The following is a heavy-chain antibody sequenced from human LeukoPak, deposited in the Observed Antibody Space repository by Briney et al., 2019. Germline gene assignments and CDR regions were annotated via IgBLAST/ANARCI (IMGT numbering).Heavy chain of an antibody. CDR1: GFTFSSYG. D-gene: IGHD3-10*01. CDR2: ISYDGSNK. V-gene: IGHV3-30*03. CDR3: ARGIYGSGRGHFFDF. Sequence: GRSLRLSCAASGFTFSSYGMHWVRQAPGKGLEWVAVISYDGSNKYYADSVKGRFTISRDNSKNTLYLQMNSLRAEDTAVYYCARGIYGSGRGHFFDFWGQGTMVTVSS. J-gene: IGHJ3*01.